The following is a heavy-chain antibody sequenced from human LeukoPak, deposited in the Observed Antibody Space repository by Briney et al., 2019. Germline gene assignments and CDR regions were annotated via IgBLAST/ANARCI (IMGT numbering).Heavy chain of an antibody. CDR3: ARWEYASGGYFDY. D-gene: IGHD3-10*01. CDR1: GDSISSSSYY. Sequence: PSETLSLTCTVSGDSISSSSYYWGWIRQPPGKGLEWIGNIYYSGYTYYNPSLKSRVTISGDTSKNQFSLKLSSVIVVDTSVYYCARWEYASGGYFDYWGQGTLVPVSS. V-gene: IGHV4-39*01. J-gene: IGHJ4*02. CDR2: IYYSGYT.